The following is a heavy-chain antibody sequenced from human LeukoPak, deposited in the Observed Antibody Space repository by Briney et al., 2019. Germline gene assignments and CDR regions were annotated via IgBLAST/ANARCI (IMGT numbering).Heavy chain of an antibody. CDR2: TYPGDSDI. J-gene: IGHJ3*02. D-gene: IGHD3-3*01. CDR3: ARRSSFGAFDI. V-gene: IGHV5-51*01. CDR1: GYSFTSYW. Sequence: PGASLKISFQGSGYSFTSYWIGWVRPMPGKGLEWMGITYPGDSDIRHSPPFQGQVTIPPDKSISTAYLQWSSLGASDTAMYFCARRSSFGAFDIWGQGTMVTVSS.